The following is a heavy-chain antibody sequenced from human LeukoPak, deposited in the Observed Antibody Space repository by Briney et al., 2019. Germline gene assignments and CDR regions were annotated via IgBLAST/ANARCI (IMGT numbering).Heavy chain of an antibody. CDR2: ISYDGSNK. D-gene: IGHD3-10*01. Sequence: PGGSLRLSCAASGFTFSSYAMHWVRQAPGKGLEWVAVISYDGSNKYYADSVKGRFTISRDNSKNTLYLRMNSLRAEDTAVYYCARERTLSGYYSLDYWGQGTLVTVSS. CDR3: ARERTLSGYYSLDY. CDR1: GFTFSSYA. V-gene: IGHV3-30-3*01. J-gene: IGHJ4*02.